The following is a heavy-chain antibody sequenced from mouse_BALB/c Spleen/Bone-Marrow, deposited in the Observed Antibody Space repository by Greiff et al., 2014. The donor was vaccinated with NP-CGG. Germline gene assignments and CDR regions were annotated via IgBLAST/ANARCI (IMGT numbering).Heavy chain of an antibody. Sequence: EVQLQQSGPELVKPGASVKISCKTSGYTFTEYTMHWVKQSHGKSLEWIGSISPNNGGTTYNQKFKGKATLTVDKSSSTAYMELRSLASEDSAVYYCVRRKDGYDDASDYWGQGTSVTVSS. CDR1: GYTFTEYT. D-gene: IGHD2-2*01. V-gene: IGHV1-18*01. CDR2: ISPNNGGT. J-gene: IGHJ4*01. CDR3: VRRKDGYDDASDY.